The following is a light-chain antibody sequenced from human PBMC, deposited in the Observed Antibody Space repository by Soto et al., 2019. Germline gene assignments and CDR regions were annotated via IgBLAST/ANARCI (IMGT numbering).Light chain of an antibody. CDR2: GAS. Sequence: EIVVPQSPGTLSLAPGERATLSCRAIQSIPYLAWYQQKPGQAPRLLIHGASSRATGIPDRFSGSGSGADFTLTISRLEPEDFAVYYCQLYGSSPPWTFGQGTKVEIK. J-gene: IGKJ1*01. CDR1: QSIPY. V-gene: IGKV3-20*01. CDR3: QLYGSSPPWT.